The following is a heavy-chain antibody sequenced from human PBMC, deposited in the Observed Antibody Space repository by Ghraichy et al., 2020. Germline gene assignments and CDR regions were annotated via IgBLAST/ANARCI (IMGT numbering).Heavy chain of an antibody. V-gene: IGHV4-39*01. Sequence: SETLSLTCTVSGGSISSSSYYWGWIRQPPGKGLEWIGSIYYSGSTYYNPSLKSRVTISVDTSKNQFSLKLSSVTAADTAVYYCARLWFGELSVGYWGQGTLVTVSS. CDR2: IYYSGST. CDR1: GGSISSSSYY. CDR3: ARLWFGELSVGY. D-gene: IGHD3-10*01. J-gene: IGHJ4*02.